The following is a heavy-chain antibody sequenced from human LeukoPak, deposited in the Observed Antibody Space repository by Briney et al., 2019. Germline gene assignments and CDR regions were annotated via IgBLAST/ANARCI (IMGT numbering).Heavy chain of an antibody. J-gene: IGHJ3*02. D-gene: IGHD3-16*01. V-gene: IGHV3-7*01. CDR2: IKKDGSEK. Sequence: GGSLRLSCAASGFTFSSYWMSWVRQAPGKGLGWVANIKKDGSEKYYVDSVKGRFTISRDNAKNSLYLQMNSLRAEDTAVYYCARDKVMGDPDAFDIWGQGTMVTVSS. CDR1: GFTFSSYW. CDR3: ARDKVMGDPDAFDI.